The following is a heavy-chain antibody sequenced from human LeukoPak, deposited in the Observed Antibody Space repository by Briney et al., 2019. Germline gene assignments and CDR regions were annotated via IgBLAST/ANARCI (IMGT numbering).Heavy chain of an antibody. CDR3: ARGHYDILTGYSFDS. J-gene: IGHJ4*02. CDR2: INPNSGGT. CDR1: GYTFTGYY. V-gene: IGHV1-2*02. Sequence: ASVKVSCKASGYTFTGYYMHWVRQAPGQGLEWMGWINPNSGGTNYAQKFQGRVTMTRDTSISTAYMELSSLRSEDTAVYYCARGHYDILTGYSFDSWGQGTLVTVSS. D-gene: IGHD3-9*01.